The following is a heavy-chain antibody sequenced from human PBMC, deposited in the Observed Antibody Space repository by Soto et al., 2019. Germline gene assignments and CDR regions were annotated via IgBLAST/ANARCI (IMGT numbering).Heavy chain of an antibody. D-gene: IGHD3-22*01. CDR3: AKIYYESRGFSGTLDV. CDR2: IYDSGST. Sequence: QLQLQESDSGLVKPSQTLSLTCAVSGGSIHRNDFSWFRQAPGKALEWMGSIYDSGSTYSNAALNGRLTLSTDRSRNQISLKLRSVPAADTAVYYWAKIYYESRGFSGTLDVWGQGTLVTVSS. V-gene: IGHV4-30-2*01. CDR1: GGSIHRNDFS. J-gene: IGHJ1*01.